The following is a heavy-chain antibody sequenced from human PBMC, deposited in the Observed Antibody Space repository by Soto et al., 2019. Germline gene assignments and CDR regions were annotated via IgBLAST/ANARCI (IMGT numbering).Heavy chain of an antibody. CDR3: ARGEEARPRNWFDP. V-gene: IGHV3-7*01. CDR1: GFTFIRYW. D-gene: IGHD6-6*01. Sequence: GGSLRLSCAASGFTFIRYWMSWGRQAPGKGLEWVANIKQDGSEKYYVDSVKGRFTISRDNAKNSLYLQMNSLRAEDTAVYYCARGEEARPRNWFDPWGQGTLVTVSS. CDR2: IKQDGSEK. J-gene: IGHJ5*02.